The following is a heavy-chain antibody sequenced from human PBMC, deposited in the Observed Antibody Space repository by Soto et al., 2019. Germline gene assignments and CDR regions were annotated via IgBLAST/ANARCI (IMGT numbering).Heavy chain of an antibody. J-gene: IGHJ5*02. V-gene: IGHV4-39*01. CDR3: ARLKRITIFGVVIYNWFDP. D-gene: IGHD3-3*01. CDR1: GGSISSSSYY. CDR2: IYYSGST. Sequence: PSETLSLTCTVSGGSISSSSYYWGWIRHPPGKGLEWIGSIYYSGSTYYNPSLKSRVTISVDTSKNQFSLKLSSVTAADTAVYYCARLKRITIFGVVIYNWFDPWGQGTLVTVYS.